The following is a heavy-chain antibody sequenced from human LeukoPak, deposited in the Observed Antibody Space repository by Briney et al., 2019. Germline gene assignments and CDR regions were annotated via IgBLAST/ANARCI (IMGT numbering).Heavy chain of an antibody. CDR1: GYSISSGYY. Sequence: SETLSLTCAVSGYSISSGYYWGWIRQPPGKGLEWIGSIYHSGSTYYNPSLKSRVTISVDTSKNQFSLKLSSVTAADTAVYYCAVGVVVVHYDYWGQGTLVTVSS. J-gene: IGHJ4*02. CDR2: IYHSGST. V-gene: IGHV4-38-2*01. CDR3: AVGVVVVHYDY. D-gene: IGHD3-22*01.